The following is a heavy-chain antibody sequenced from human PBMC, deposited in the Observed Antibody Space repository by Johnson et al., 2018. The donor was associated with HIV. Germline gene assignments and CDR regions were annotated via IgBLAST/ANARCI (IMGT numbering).Heavy chain of an antibody. J-gene: IGHJ3*02. D-gene: IGHD2-21*01. V-gene: IGHV3-11*01. Sequence: QVQLVESGGGLEQPGGSLRLSCAAPGLTFSDYYMTWIRQAPGKGLEWVSYISSSGSTMYYADSVKGRFTISRDNAKNSLYLQMNSLRAEDTAVYYCAKGLYYGGSGEYAFDMWGQGTMVTVSS. CDR1: GLTFSDYY. CDR3: AKGLYYGGSGEYAFDM. CDR2: ISSSGSTM.